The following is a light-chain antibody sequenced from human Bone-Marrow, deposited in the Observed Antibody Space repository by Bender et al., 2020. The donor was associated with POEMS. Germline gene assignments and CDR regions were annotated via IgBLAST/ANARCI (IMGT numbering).Light chain of an antibody. CDR1: SSDIGGYNY. CDR2: GYN. CDR3: QSYDNSLGSWV. V-gene: IGLV2-8*01. Sequence: QSALTQPPSASGSPGQSVTISCTGTSSDIGGYNYVSWYQHHPGKAPKLIIYGYNNRPSGVPDRFSGSKSGTSASLAITGLKGEYEGDYYCQSYDNSLGSWVLGGGTTLTAL. J-gene: IGLJ3*02.